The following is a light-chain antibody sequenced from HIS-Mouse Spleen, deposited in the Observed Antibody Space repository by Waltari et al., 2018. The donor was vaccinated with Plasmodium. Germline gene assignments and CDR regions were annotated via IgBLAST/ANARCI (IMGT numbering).Light chain of an antibody. CDR3: QQYNNWPFT. V-gene: IGKV1-8*01. CDR1: QGISSY. Sequence: AIRMTQSPSSFSASTGDRVTITCRASQGISSYLAWYQQKPGKAPKLLIYAASTLQSGVPSRFSGSGSGTDFTLTISSLQSEDFAVYYCQQYNNWPFTFGPGTKVDIK. J-gene: IGKJ3*01. CDR2: AAS.